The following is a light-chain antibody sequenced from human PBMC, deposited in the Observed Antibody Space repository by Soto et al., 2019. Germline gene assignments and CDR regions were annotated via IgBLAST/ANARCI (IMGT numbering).Light chain of an antibody. CDR3: QQYGSSPPFT. CDR1: QSVGSY. J-gene: IGKJ5*01. CDR2: DAS. V-gene: IGKV3-20*01. Sequence: EIVLTQSPATLSLSPGERATLSCRASQSVGSYLAWFQQKAGQAPRLLIYDASSRATGIPDRFSGSGSGTDFSLTISRLEPEDFAVYYCQQYGSSPPFTFGQGTRLEIK.